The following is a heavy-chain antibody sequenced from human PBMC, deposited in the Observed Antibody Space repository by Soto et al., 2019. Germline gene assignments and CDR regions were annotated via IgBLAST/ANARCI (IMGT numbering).Heavy chain of an antibody. J-gene: IGHJ6*02. CDR3: ARDRGAYGMDV. CDR2: ISAYNGNT. CDR1: GYTFTSYG. V-gene: IGHV1-18*01. Sequence: QVQLVQSGAEVKKPGASVKVSCKASGYTFTSYGISWVRQAPGQGLEWMGWISAYNGNTNYAQKLQGRVTMTTDTSTSTADMGRRSLKSDDTAVYSCARDRGAYGMDVWGQGTTVTVSS.